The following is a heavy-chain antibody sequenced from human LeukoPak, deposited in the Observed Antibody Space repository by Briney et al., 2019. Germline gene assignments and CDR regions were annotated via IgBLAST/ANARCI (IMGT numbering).Heavy chain of an antibody. J-gene: IGHJ4*02. CDR2: IHYSGST. Sequence: SETLSLTCTVSGGSISSYYWSWIRQPPGKGLEWIGNIHYSGSTKYYPSLKSCVTILVDTSRNQLSLRMSSVTAADTAVYYCARPYRSGWSGSFDYWGQGTLVTVSS. CDR1: GGSISSYY. D-gene: IGHD6-19*01. V-gene: IGHV4-59*01. CDR3: ARPYRSGWSGSFDY.